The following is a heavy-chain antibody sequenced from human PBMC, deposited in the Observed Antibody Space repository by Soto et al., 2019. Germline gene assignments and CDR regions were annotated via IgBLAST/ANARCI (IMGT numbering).Heavy chain of an antibody. CDR2: INTNTGNP. D-gene: IGHD2-8*01. Sequence: APVKVSCKASGYTFTSYAMNWVRQAPGQGLEWMGWINTNTGNPTYAQGFTGRFVFSLDTSVSTAYLQICSLKAEDTAVYYCARDLDVTCTNCVFYLFHYYYGLVVWG. V-gene: IGHV7-4-1*01. CDR3: ARDLDVTCTNCVFYLFHYYYGLVV. J-gene: IGHJ6*02. CDR1: GYTFTSYA.